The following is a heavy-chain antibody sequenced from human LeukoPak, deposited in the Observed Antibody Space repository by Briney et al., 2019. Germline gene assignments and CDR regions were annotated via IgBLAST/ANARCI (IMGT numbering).Heavy chain of an antibody. Sequence: GGSLRLSCAASGFTFSDYYMSWIRQTPGKGLEWLAYISNSADTRKYADSVTGRFTISRDNAKNSVFLQMNSLRAEDSGVYYCARDVRGRTPLKLGMKWFDPWGQGTRVTVSS. CDR2: ISNSADTR. V-gene: IGHV3-11*01. CDR1: GFTFSDYY. CDR3: ARDVRGRTPLKLGMKWFDP. D-gene: IGHD7-27*01. J-gene: IGHJ5*02.